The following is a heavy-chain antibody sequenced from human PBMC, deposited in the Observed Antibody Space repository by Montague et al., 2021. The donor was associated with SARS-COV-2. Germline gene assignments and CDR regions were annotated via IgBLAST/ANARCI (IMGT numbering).Heavy chain of an antibody. D-gene: IGHD4-17*01. CDR3: ARVRKEYYGDNYFDY. J-gene: IGHJ4*02. V-gene: IGHV4-61*01. CDR1: GDSMTGDSMSRYY. CDR2: ISNSSFT. Sequence: SETLSLTCTVSGDSMTGDSMSRYYWSWIRQTPGKGLEWIGYISNSSFTNDNPSLKNRVTTPVDTSNNQFSLKLNSVTAADTAVYYCARVRKEYYGDNYFDYWGQGTLATVSS.